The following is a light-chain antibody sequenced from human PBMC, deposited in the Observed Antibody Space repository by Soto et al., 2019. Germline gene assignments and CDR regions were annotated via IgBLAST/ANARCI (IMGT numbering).Light chain of an antibody. CDR1: SSDVGGYNY. CDR2: DVS. J-gene: IGLJ2*01. V-gene: IGLV2-14*01. Sequence: QSVLTQPASVSGSPGQSITIYCTGTSSDVGGYNYVSWYQQHPGKAPKLMIYDVSNRPSGVSNRSSGSKSGNTASLTNSGLQAEDEADYYCSSYTSSSTVVFGGGTKLAVL. CDR3: SSYTSSSTVV.